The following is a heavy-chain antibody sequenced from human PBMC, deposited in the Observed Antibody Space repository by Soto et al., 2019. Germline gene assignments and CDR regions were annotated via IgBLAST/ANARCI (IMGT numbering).Heavy chain of an antibody. D-gene: IGHD2-2*02. CDR2: ISYDGSNK. J-gene: IGHJ6*02. CDR3: ARDVYCSSTSCYTYGGFYRARYYYGMDV. Sequence: GGSLRLACAASGFTFSRYAVHWVRQAPGKGREWVAVISYDGSNKYYADSVQGRFTISRDNSKNTLYLQMNSLRAEDTAVYYCARDVYCSSTSCYTYGGFYRARYYYGMDVWGQGTTVTVSS. V-gene: IGHV3-30-3*01. CDR1: GFTFSRYA.